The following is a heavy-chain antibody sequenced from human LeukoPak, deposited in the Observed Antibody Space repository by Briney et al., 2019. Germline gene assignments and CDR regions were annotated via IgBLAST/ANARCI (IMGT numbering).Heavy chain of an antibody. CDR3: ARGIGDILTGYIDAFDI. Sequence: ASETLSLTCTVSGGSISSYYWSWIRQPAGKGLEWIGRIYTSGSTNYIPSLKSRVTMSVDTSKNQFSLKLSSVTAADTAVYYCARGIGDILTGYIDAFDIWGQGTMVTVSS. V-gene: IGHV4-4*07. J-gene: IGHJ3*02. D-gene: IGHD3-9*01. CDR1: GGSISSYY. CDR2: IYTSGST.